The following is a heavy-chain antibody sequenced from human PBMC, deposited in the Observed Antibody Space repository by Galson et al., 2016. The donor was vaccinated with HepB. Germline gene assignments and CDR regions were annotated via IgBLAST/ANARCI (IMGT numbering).Heavy chain of an antibody. J-gene: IGHJ4*02. D-gene: IGHD3-3*01. Sequence: TLSLTCAVSGVSITSGGFSWNWIRQPPGKGLEWIGYIYQGETAYYTPSLRSRVTMALHRTNNLFSLKLSSVTAADTAVYYCARGTYDSWSGFSPTEYYFDYWGQGALVAVSS. V-gene: IGHV4-30-2*01. CDR3: ARGTYDSWSGFSPTEYYFDY. CDR1: GVSITSGGFS. CDR2: IYQGETA.